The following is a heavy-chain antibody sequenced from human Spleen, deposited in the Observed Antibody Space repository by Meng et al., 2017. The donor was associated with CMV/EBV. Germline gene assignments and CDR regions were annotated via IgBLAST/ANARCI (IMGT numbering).Heavy chain of an antibody. D-gene: IGHD3-3*01. CDR2: IYYSGST. J-gene: IGHJ4*02. CDR3: ARVGRFLGPFDY. Sequence: CTVSGGSVRAGSYYWRWIRQPPGKGLEWIAYIYYSGSTNYNPSLKSRVTISVDTSQNQFSLNLNSVTAADTAVYYCARVGRFLGPFDYWGQGSLVTVSS. V-gene: IGHV4-61*01. CDR1: GGSVRAGSYY.